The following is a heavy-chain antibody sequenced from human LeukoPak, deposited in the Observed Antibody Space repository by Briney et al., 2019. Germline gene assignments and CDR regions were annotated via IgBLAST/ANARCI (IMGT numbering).Heavy chain of an antibody. CDR1: GGSISSSSYY. CDR2: ISGSGGST. J-gene: IGHJ4*02. V-gene: IGHV3-23*01. CDR3: AKQGPFFNY. D-gene: IGHD3-3*01. Sequence: ETLSLTCTVSGGSISSSSYYWGWIRPPPGKGLEWVSAISGSGGSTYYADSVKGRFTISRDNSKNTLYLQMNSLRAEDTAVYYCAKQGPFFNYWGRGTLVTVSS.